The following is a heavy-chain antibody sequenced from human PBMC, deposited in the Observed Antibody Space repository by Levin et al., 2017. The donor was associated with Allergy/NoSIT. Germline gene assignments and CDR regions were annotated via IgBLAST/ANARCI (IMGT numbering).Heavy chain of an antibody. CDR1: GFTFSSYR. Sequence: GASVKVSCAASGFTFSSYRMNWVRQAPGKGLEWVSSISSSSSYIYYADSVKGRFTISRDNAKNSLYLQMNSLRAEDTAVYYCAEESGSYGGGFDPWGQGTLVTVSS. D-gene: IGHD1-26*01. V-gene: IGHV3-21*01. CDR2: ISSSSSYI. CDR3: AEESGSYGGGFDP. J-gene: IGHJ5*02.